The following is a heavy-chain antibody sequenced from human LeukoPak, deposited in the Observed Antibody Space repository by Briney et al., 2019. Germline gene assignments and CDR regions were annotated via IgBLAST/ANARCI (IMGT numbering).Heavy chain of an antibody. D-gene: IGHD3-9*01. CDR1: GYTFTGYY. CDR3: AREIEYYDILNALSWFDP. Sequence: ASVKVSCKASGYTFTGYYMHWVRQAPGQGLEWMGWINPNSGGTNYAQKFQGRVTMTRDTSISTAYMELSRLRSDDTAVYYCAREIEYYDILNALSWFDPWGQGTLVTVSS. V-gene: IGHV1-2*02. J-gene: IGHJ5*02. CDR2: INPNSGGT.